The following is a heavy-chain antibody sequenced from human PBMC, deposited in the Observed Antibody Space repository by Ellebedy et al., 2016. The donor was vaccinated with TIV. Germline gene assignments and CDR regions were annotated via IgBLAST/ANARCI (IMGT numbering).Heavy chain of an antibody. CDR2: IIPIFGTA. CDR3: ATADSSTSPNYYYYGMDV. J-gene: IGHJ6*02. V-gene: IGHV1-69*06. D-gene: IGHD2-2*01. Sequence: SVKVSXXASGGTFSSYAISWVRQAPGQGLEWMGGIIPIFGTANYAQKFQGRVTITADKSTSTAYVELSSLRSEDTAVYYCATADSSTSPNYYYYGMDVWGQGTTVTVSS. CDR1: GGTFSSYA.